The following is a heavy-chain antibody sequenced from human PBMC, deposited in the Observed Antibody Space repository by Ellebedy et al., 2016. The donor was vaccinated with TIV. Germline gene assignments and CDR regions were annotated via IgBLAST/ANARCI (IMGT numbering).Heavy chain of an antibody. V-gene: IGHV1-69*13. CDR1: GGTFSSYA. CDR3: ASGRFCSSPTCPNAYVMDV. Sequence: AASVKVSCKASGGTFSSYAISWVRQAPGQGLEWMGGIIPMFGKANSAQKFQGRVTITADESTSTAYMELSSLRSEDTAVYYCASGRFCSSPTCPNAYVMDVWGQGTTVIVSS. CDR2: IIPMFGKA. D-gene: IGHD2-2*01. J-gene: IGHJ6*02.